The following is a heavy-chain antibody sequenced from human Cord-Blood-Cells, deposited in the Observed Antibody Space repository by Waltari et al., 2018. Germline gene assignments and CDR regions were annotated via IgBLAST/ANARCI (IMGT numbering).Heavy chain of an antibody. CDR3: ARGPIQLDY. J-gene: IGHJ4*02. V-gene: IGHV4-38-2*02. CDR2: IYHSGST. D-gene: IGHD6-6*01. CDR1: GYSIRSGYY. Sequence: QVQLQESGPGLVKPSETLSLTCTVPGYSIRSGYYWGWIRQPPGKGLEWIGSIYHSGSTYYNPSLKSRVTISVDTSKNQFSLKLSSVTAADTAVYYCARGPIQLDYWGQGTLVTVSS.